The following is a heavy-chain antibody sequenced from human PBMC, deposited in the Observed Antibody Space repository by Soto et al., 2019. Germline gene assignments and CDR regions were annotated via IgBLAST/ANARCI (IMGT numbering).Heavy chain of an antibody. CDR3: AKAYQESLRYSSYSIFDY. J-gene: IGHJ4*02. CDR2: ISWNSGSI. Sequence: EVQLVESGGGLVQPGRSLRLSCAASGFTFDDYAMHWVRQAPGKGLEWVSGISWNSGSIGYADSVKGRFTISRDNAKNYLYLQMNSLRAEDTALYYWAKAYQESLRYSSYSIFDYWGQGTLVTVSS. V-gene: IGHV3-9*01. CDR1: GFTFDDYA. D-gene: IGHD6-13*01.